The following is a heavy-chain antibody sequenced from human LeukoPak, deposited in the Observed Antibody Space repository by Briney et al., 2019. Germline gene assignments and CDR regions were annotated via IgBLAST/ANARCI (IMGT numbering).Heavy chain of an antibody. J-gene: IGHJ4*02. CDR1: GFTFSSYG. CDR3: ARDRGAPRPFDY. V-gene: IGHV3-33*01. Sequence: GRSLRLSCAASGFTFSSYGMHWVRQAPGKGLEWVAVIWYDGSNKYYADSVKGRFTISRDNSKNTLYLQMNSLRAEDTAVYYCARDRGAPRPFDYWGQGTLVTVSS. D-gene: IGHD1-26*01. CDR2: IWYDGSNK.